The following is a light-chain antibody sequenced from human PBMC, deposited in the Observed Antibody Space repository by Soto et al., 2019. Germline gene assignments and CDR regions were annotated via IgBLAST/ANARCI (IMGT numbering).Light chain of an antibody. CDR3: SSYTSSTTNV. V-gene: IGLV2-14*03. CDR1: SSDVGGYNY. CDR2: DVS. Sequence: QSALTQPASVSGSPGQSITISCTGTSSDVGGYNYVSWYQQHPGKAPKLLINDVSNRPSGISDRFSGSKSGNTASLTISGLQDEDEADYYCSSYTSSTTNVFGTGTKLTVL. J-gene: IGLJ1*01.